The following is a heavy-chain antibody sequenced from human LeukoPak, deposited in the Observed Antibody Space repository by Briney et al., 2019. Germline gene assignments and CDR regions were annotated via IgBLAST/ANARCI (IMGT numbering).Heavy chain of an antibody. CDR2: IYYSGST. D-gene: IGHD1-7*01. J-gene: IGHJ4*02. V-gene: IGHV4-31*03. CDR1: GGSISSGGYY. CDR3: AREEANWNYYFDY. Sequence: SQTLSLTCTVSGGSISSGGYYWSWIRQHPGKGLEWIGYIYYSGSTYYNPSLKSRVTISVDTSKNQFSLKLSSVTAADTAVYYCAREEANWNYYFDYWGQGTLVTVSS.